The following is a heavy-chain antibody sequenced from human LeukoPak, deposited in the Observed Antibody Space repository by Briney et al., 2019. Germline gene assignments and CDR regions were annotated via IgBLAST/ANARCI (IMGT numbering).Heavy chain of an antibody. Sequence: GGSLRLSCAASGFTFSTYAMIWVRQAPGKGLEWVSVIGGSGSYTYYADSVKGRFTISRDNSKNTLSVQMNSLRAEDTAVYYCAKANYSGSYYFDSWGQGTLVTVSS. J-gene: IGHJ4*02. CDR2: IGGSGSYT. D-gene: IGHD1-26*01. CDR3: AKANYSGSYYFDS. V-gene: IGHV3-23*01. CDR1: GFTFSTYA.